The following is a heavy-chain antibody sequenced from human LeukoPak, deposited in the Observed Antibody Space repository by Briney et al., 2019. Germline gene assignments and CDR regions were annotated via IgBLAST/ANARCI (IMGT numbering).Heavy chain of an antibody. D-gene: IGHD6-25*01. J-gene: IGHJ4*02. CDR2: IIPILGIA. V-gene: IGHV1-69*04. Sequence: SVKVSCKASGGTFSSYAISWVRQAPGQGLEWMGRIIPILGIANYAQKFQGRVTITADKSTSTAYMELSSLRSDDTAMYYCARDRAAAAGQYFFDYWGQGALVTVSS. CDR3: ARDRAAAAGQYFFDY. CDR1: GGTFSSYA.